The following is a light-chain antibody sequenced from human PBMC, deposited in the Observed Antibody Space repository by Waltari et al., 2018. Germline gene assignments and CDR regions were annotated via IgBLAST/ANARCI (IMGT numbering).Light chain of an antibody. CDR1: SGDVGGYNF. V-gene: IGLV2-11*01. CDR2: DVN. J-gene: IGLJ2*01. Sequence: QSALTQPRSVSGSPGQSVTISCTGTSGDVGGYNFVSWYQHHPGKAPKVLIYDVNERPSGFPGRFAGSKSGNTASLTISGLQPEDEADYYCCSYAGSYTLIFGGGTKLTVL. CDR3: CSYAGSYTLI.